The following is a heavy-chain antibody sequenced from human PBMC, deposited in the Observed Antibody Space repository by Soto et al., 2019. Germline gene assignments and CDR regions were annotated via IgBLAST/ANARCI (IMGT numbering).Heavy chain of an antibody. CDR3: ARASFKDIVATEGFDP. CDR1: GYTFTSYG. CDR2: ISAYNGNT. Sequence: GASVKVSCKASGYTFTSYGISWVRQAPGQGLEWMGWISAYNGNTNYAQKLQGRVTMTTDTSTSTAYMELRSLRSDDTAVYYCARASFKDIVATEGFDPWGQGTLVTVSS. V-gene: IGHV1-18*01. J-gene: IGHJ5*02. D-gene: IGHD5-12*01.